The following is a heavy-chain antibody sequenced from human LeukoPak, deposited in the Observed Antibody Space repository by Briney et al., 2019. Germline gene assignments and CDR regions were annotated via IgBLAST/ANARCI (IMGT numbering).Heavy chain of an antibody. CDR3: ARDWRGAFDI. CDR2: INPNSGGT. V-gene: IGHV1-2*02. CDR1: GYTFTSYA. Sequence: ASVKVSCKASGYTFTSYAMHWVRQAPGQRLEWMGWINPNSGGTNYAQKFQGRVTMTRDTSISTAYMELSRLRSDDTAVYYCARDWRGAFDIWGQGTMVTVSS. J-gene: IGHJ3*02. D-gene: IGHD3-3*01.